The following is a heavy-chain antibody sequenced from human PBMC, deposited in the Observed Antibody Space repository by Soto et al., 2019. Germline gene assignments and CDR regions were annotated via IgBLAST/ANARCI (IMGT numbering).Heavy chain of an antibody. J-gene: IGHJ6*03. Sequence: PGGSLRLSCAASGFTFDDYAMHWVRQAPGKGLEWVSGISWNSGSIGYADSVKGRFTISRDNAKNSLYLQMNSLRAEDTALYYCAKAGYSGYSTYYYYYYMDVWGKGTTVTVSS. D-gene: IGHD5-12*01. V-gene: IGHV3-9*01. CDR2: ISWNSGSI. CDR1: GFTFDDYA. CDR3: AKAGYSGYSTYYYYYYMDV.